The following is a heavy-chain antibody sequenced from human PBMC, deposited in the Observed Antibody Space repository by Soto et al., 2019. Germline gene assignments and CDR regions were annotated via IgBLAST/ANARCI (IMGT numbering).Heavy chain of an antibody. CDR2: ISYDGSNK. Sequence: QVQLVESGGGVVQPGRSLRLSCAASGFTFSSYAMHWVRQAPGKGLEWVAVISYDGSNKYYADSVKGRFTISRDNSKNTLYLQMNSLRAEDTAVYYCARDAGMYSSSSLGGGFDPWGQGTLVTVSS. J-gene: IGHJ5*02. V-gene: IGHV3-30-3*01. CDR3: ARDAGMYSSSSLGGGFDP. CDR1: GFTFSSYA. D-gene: IGHD6-6*01.